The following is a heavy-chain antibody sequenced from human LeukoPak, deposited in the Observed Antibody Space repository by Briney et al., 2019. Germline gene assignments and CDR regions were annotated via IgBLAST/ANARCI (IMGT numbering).Heavy chain of an antibody. CDR1: GFTFSSYA. CDR3: ARDPLSHSSRGQLGWSDP. J-gene: IGHJ5*02. CDR2: ILYDGTDK. D-gene: IGHD6-19*01. V-gene: IGHV3-30*04. Sequence: GGSLRLSCAASGFTFSSYAMHWVRQAPGKGLEWVAVILYDGTDKYYVDSVKGRFTISRDNSKNTLYLQMNSLRAEDAAVYYCARDPLSHSSRGQLGWSDPWGQGTLVTVSS.